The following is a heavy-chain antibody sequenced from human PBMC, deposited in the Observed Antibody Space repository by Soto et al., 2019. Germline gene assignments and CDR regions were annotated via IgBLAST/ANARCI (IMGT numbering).Heavy chain of an antibody. CDR3: ASFVGLLWGGVSPAESWGSYYFDN. J-gene: IGHJ4*02. V-gene: IGHV4-30-4*01. CDR1: GDSITSGDYY. D-gene: IGHD2-8*01. CDR2: LYYSGNT. Sequence: VQLQESGPGLVKPSQTLSLTCTVSGDSITSGDYYWSWIRQPPGKGLEWIGYLYYSGNTNYNPSLKRRVIMSVDTSKYQFSLKLTSVTAADTAVYYCASFVGLLWGGVSPAESWGSYYFDNWGQGTLVTVSS.